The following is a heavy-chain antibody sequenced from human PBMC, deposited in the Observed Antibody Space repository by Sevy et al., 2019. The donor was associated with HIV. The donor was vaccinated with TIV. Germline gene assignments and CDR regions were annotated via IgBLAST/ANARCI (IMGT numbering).Heavy chain of an antibody. D-gene: IGHD3-16*01. CDR1: GLTFTSYA. Sequence: RSLRLSCAASGLTFTSYAMNWVRQAPGKGLEWVSTISGSGGSTYNGDSVKGRFTISRDNSKNTLYLQMSSLRAEDTGVHYCAKDRYEGNSYDPEGAFDIWGQGTMVTVSS. CDR2: ISGSGGST. V-gene: IGHV3-23*01. J-gene: IGHJ3*02. CDR3: AKDRYEGNSYDPEGAFDI.